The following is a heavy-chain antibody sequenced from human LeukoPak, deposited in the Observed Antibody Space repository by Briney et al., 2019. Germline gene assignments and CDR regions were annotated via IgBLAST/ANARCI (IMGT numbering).Heavy chain of an antibody. D-gene: IGHD4-17*01. J-gene: IGHJ6*02. CDR2: ISSSSSYI. CDR3: ARADGDAGDYYYGMDV. V-gene: IGHV3-21*01. Sequence: GGSLRLSCAASGFTFSSYSMNWVRQAPGKGLEWVSSISSSSSYIYYADSVKGRFTISRDNAKNSLYLQMNSLRAEDTAVYYCARADGDAGDYYYGMDVWGQGTTVTVSS. CDR1: GFTFSSYS.